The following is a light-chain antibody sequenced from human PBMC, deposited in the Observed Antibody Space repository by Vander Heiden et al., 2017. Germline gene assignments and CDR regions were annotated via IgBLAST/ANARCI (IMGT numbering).Light chain of an antibody. J-gene: IGKJ3*01. CDR1: HDISTY. CDR2: DAS. CDR3: QHYSNVPPT. Sequence: DIQLTQSPSSLSASVGDSVTIPSQPSHDISTYLIWYQQKPGKAPKFLIYDASILEAGVPSRFSGSGSGTDFTLTISSLQPEDFGTYYCQHYSNVPPTFGPGTKVDIK. V-gene: IGKV1-33*01.